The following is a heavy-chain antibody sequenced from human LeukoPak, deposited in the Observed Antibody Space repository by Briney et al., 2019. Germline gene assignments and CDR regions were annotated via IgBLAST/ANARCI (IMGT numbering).Heavy chain of an antibody. CDR3: ARGLVPYYYDSTGADYFQH. D-gene: IGHD3-22*01. Sequence: SETLSLTCAVYGGSFSGYYWSWIRQPPGKGLEWIGEINHSGSTNYNPSLKSRVTISVDTSKNQFSLKLSSVTAADTAVYYCARGLVPYYYDSTGADYFQHWGQGTLVTVSS. J-gene: IGHJ1*01. CDR2: INHSGST. V-gene: IGHV4-34*01. CDR1: GGSFSGYY.